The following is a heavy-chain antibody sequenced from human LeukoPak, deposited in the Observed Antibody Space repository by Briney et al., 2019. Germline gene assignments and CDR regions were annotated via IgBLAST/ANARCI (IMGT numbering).Heavy chain of an antibody. Sequence: SETLSLTCTVSGGSISSYYWSWIRQPPGKGLEWIGYIYYSGSTNYNPSLKSRVTISVDTSKNQFSLKLSSVTAADTAVYYCAREYGGNSFRSFRDENDASDIWGQGTMVTVSS. D-gene: IGHD4-23*01. CDR2: IYYSGST. CDR3: AREYGGNSFRSFRDENDASDI. V-gene: IGHV4-59*01. CDR1: GGSISSYY. J-gene: IGHJ3*02.